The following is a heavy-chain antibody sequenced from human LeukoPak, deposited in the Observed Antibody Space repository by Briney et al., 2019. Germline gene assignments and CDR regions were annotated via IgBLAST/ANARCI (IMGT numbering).Heavy chain of an antibody. Sequence: ASVKVSCKASGYTFTSYDINWVRQATGQGLEWMGWMNPNSGNTGYAQKFQGRVTMTRNTSISTAYMELSSLRSEDTAVYYCARGWLYYGSGSYYNVDYYYGMDVWGQGTTVTVSS. CDR2: MNPNSGNT. CDR3: ARGWLYYGSGSYYNVDYYYGMDV. D-gene: IGHD3-10*01. J-gene: IGHJ6*02. V-gene: IGHV1-8*01. CDR1: GYTFTSYD.